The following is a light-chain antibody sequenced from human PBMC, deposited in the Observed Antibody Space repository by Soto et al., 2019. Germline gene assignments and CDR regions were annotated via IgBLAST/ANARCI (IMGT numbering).Light chain of an antibody. CDR2: EVS. J-gene: IGLJ3*02. CDR3: SSFTSSNTVV. CDR1: SSDVGGYKY. V-gene: IGLV2-14*01. Sequence: QSALTQPASVSGSPGQSITISCTGTSSDVGGYKYVSWYQQHPGKAPKLMIYEVSNRPSGVSNHFSGSKSGNTASLTISGLQAGDEADYYCSSFTSSNTVVFGGGTKLTVL.